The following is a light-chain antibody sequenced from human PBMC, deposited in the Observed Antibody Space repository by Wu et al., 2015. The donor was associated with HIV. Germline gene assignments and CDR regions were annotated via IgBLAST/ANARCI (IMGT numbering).Light chain of an antibody. V-gene: IGKV1-5*03. Sequence: DIHMTQSPSTLSASVGDRVTITCRASQSISNWLAWYQQKPGKAPKLPIYEASSLEIGVPSRFSGSGSVTEFTLTISSLQPDDFATYFCQQYNSYPYTFGQGTKLEIK. CDR1: QSISNW. J-gene: IGKJ2*01. CDR3: QQYNSYPYT. CDR2: EAS.